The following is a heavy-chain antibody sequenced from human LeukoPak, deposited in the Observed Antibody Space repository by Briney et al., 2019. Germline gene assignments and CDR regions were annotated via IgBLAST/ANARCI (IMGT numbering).Heavy chain of an antibody. D-gene: IGHD3-10*01. V-gene: IGHV1-2*02. Sequence: ASVKVSCKASGYTFTGYYMHWVRQAPGQGLEWMGWINPNSGGTNYAQKFQGRVTTTRDTSISTAYMELSRLRSDDTAVYYCARAPYYYGSGSLNWFDPWGQGTLVTVSS. CDR1: GYTFTGYY. CDR2: INPNSGGT. CDR3: ARAPYYYGSGSLNWFDP. J-gene: IGHJ5*02.